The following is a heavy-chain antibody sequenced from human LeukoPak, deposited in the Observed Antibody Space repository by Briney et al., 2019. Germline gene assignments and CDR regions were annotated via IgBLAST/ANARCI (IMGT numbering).Heavy chain of an antibody. D-gene: IGHD3-3*01. V-gene: IGHV1-2*06. CDR3: ARQPLEWLVYYYYYYGMDV. CDR1: GYTFTGYY. J-gene: IGHJ6*02. Sequence: GASVKVSCKASGYTFTGYYMHWVRQAPGQGLEWMGRINPNSGGTNYAQKFQGRVTMTRDTSISTAYMELSRLRSDDTAVYYCARQPLEWLVYYYYYYGMDVWGQGTTVTVSS. CDR2: INPNSGGT.